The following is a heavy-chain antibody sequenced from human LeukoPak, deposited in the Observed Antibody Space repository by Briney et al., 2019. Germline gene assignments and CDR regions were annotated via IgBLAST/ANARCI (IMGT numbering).Heavy chain of an antibody. V-gene: IGHV3-64*01. Sequence: PGGSLRLSCAASGFTFSDYAMHWVRQAPGKGLEFVSVIGPIGVYTYYANSVKGRFTISRDNSKSTVSLQMGSLRDEDMAVNYCARSPPGRTNWNYYDYWGRGTLVTVSS. D-gene: IGHD1-1*01. CDR3: ARSPPGRTNWNYYDY. J-gene: IGHJ4*02. CDR1: GFTFSDYA. CDR2: IGPIGVYT.